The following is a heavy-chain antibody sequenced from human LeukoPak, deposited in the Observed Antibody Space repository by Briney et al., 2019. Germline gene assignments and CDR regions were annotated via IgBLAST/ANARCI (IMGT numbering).Heavy chain of an antibody. CDR1: GFTFSSYG. CDR2: ISYDGSKK. V-gene: IGHV3-30*18. Sequence: PGGSLRLSCAASGFTFSSYGMHWVRQAPGKGLEWVAVISYDGSKKYYADSVKGRFTISRDNSKNTLYLQMNSLRAEDTAVYYCAKDMYSSSWYYFDYWGQGTLVTVSS. J-gene: IGHJ4*02. CDR3: AKDMYSSSWYYFDY. D-gene: IGHD6-13*01.